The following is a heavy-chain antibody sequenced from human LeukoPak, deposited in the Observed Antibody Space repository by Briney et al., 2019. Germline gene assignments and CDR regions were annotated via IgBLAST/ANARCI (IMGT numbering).Heavy chain of an antibody. Sequence: GASVKVSCKASGGTFSSYAISWVRQAPGQGLEWMGGIIPIFGTANYAQKFQGKVTITADEFTSTAYMELSSLKSEDTAIYYCARGWDYDSGGRPTAYVYWGQGTLVSVSS. J-gene: IGHJ4*02. CDR1: GGTFSSYA. V-gene: IGHV1-69*13. CDR2: IIPIFGTA. CDR3: ARGWDYDSGGRPTAYVY. D-gene: IGHD3-22*01.